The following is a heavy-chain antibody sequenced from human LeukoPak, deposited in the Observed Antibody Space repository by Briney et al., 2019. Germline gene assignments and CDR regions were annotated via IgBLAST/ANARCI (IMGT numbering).Heavy chain of an antibody. D-gene: IGHD6-6*01. CDR1: GYTFTGYY. CDR2: INPNSGDT. Sequence: ALVKVSCKASGYTFTGYYMHWVRQAPGQGLEWMGWINPNSGDTNYAEKFQGRVTMTRDTSISTAYMDLRRLRSDDTAVYYCARDYSSSSGYFDYWGQGTLVTVSS. V-gene: IGHV1-2*02. CDR3: ARDYSSSSGYFDY. J-gene: IGHJ4*02.